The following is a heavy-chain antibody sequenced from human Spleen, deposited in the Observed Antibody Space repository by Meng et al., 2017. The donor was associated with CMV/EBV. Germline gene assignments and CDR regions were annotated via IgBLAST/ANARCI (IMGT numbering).Heavy chain of an antibody. D-gene: IGHD6-13*01. CDR2: INPSGGRT. CDR1: GHTLTNYY. V-gene: IGHV1-46*01. J-gene: IGHJ6*02. CDR3: ARSGREIASGGSWGGGQYGMDV. Sequence: ASVKVSCKASGHTLTNYYMHWVRQAPGQGLEWMGVINPSGGRTSYAQKFQGRVTMTRDTSTSTVYMELSSLRSEDTAVYYCARSGREIASGGSWGGGQYGMDVWGQGTTVTVSS.